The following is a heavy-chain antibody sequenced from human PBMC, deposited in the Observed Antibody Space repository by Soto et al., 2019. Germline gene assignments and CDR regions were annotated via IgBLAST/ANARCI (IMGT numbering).Heavy chain of an antibody. CDR1: GGTFSSYA. V-gene: IGHV1-69*13. D-gene: IGHD3-22*01. CDR2: IIPIFGTA. J-gene: IGHJ5*02. CDR3: ARDRGPSSGYYPYWFDP. Sequence: SVKVSCKASGGTFSSYAINWVRQAPGQGLEWMGGIIPIFGTANYAQKFQGRVTITADESTSTAYMELSSLRSEDTAVYYCARDRGPSSGYYPYWFDPWGQGTLVTVSS.